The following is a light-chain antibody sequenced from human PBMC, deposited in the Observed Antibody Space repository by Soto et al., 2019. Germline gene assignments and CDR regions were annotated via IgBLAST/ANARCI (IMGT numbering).Light chain of an antibody. Sequence: EIVLSQSPDTLSLSPGERATLSCRASQRVTNSYLAWYQQKPGQAPRLLIFGASSRATGIPARFSGSGSGTDFTLTISSLEPEDFALYFCHQYGTSPRTFGPGNKVEF. CDR1: QRVTNSY. CDR3: HQYGTSPRT. CDR2: GAS. V-gene: IGKV3-20*01. J-gene: IGKJ1*01.